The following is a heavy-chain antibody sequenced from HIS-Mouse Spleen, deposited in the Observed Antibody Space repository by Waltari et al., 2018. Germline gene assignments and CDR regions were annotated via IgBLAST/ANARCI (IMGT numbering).Heavy chain of an antibody. D-gene: IGHD7-27*01. Sequence: EVQLVESGGGLGQPRVSLSLTCGASGSTFIGFGRCGFCQAPGKGQEWVANIKQDGSEKYYVDSVKGRFTISRDNAKNSLYLQMNSLRAEDTAVYYCARDGGTGDFDYWGQGTLVTVYS. CDR1: GSTFIGFG. CDR2: IKQDGSEK. V-gene: IGHV3-7*01. CDR3: ARDGGTGDFDY. J-gene: IGHJ4*02.